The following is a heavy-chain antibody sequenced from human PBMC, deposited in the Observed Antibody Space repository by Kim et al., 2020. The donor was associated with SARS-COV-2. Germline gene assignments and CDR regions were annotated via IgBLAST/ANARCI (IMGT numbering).Heavy chain of an antibody. V-gene: IGHV4-39*01. J-gene: IGHJ2*01. CDR3: ARHAYGAGGWTIFGVVEGWYFDL. Sequence: SETLSLTCTVSGGSISSSSYYWGWIRQPPGKGLEWIGSIYYSGSTYYNPSLKSRVTISVDTSKNQFSLKLSSVTAADTAVYYCARHAYGAGGWTIFGVVEGWYFDLWGRGTLVTVSS. D-gene: IGHD3-3*01. CDR1: GGSISSSSYY. CDR2: IYYSGST.